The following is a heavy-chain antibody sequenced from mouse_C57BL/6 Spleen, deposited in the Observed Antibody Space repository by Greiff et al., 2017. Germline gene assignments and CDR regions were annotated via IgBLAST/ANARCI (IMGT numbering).Heavy chain of an antibody. CDR1: GYTFTDYY. CDR2: IGPGSGST. D-gene: IGHD1-1*01. CDR3: SISRVYDCSSTGFAY. Sequence: QVQLQQSGAELVKPGASVKISCKASGYTFTDYYINWVKQRPGLGLEWIGKIGPGSGSTYYNEKFKGQATLTAVQSSSTADMQLSSLTSEDSAVYFCSISRVYDCSSTGFAYWGQGTLLTVSA. V-gene: IGHV1-77*01. J-gene: IGHJ3*01.